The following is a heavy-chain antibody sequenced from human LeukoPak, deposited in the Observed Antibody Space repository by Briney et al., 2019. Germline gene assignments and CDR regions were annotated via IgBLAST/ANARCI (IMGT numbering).Heavy chain of an antibody. CDR2: INPNSGGT. CDR3: ALNYDILTGYLQTVFDY. CDR1: GYTFTSYY. Sequence: ASVKVSCKASGYTFTSYYMHWVRQAPGQGLEWMGWINPNSGGTNYAQKFQGRVTMTRDTSISTAYMELSRLRSDDTAVYYCALNYDILTGYLQTVFDYWGQGTLVTVSS. D-gene: IGHD3-9*01. V-gene: IGHV1-2*02. J-gene: IGHJ4*02.